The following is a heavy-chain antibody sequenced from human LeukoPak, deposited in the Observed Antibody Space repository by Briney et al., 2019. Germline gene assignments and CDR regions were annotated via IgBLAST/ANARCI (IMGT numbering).Heavy chain of an antibody. CDR2: INPSGGST. Sequence: ASVKVSCKASGGTFSSYAISWVRQAPGQGLEWMGIINPSGGSTSYAQKFQGRVTMTRDTSTSTVYMELSSLRSEDTAVYYCARDLGYCTNGVCYGIDYWGQGTLVTVSS. CDR1: GGTFSSYA. J-gene: IGHJ4*02. CDR3: ARDLGYCTNGVCYGIDY. V-gene: IGHV1-46*01. D-gene: IGHD2-8*01.